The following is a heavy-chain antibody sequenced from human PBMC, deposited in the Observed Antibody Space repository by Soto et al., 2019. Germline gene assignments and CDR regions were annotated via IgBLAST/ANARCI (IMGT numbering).Heavy chain of an antibody. CDR1: GGSFSGYY. V-gene: IGHV4-34*01. J-gene: IGHJ4*02. CDR2: INHSQNT. Sequence: PSETLSLTSAVYGGSFSGYYWSWIRQPPGKGLEWLGEINHSQNTDYNPPLKSRITISIDTSKKQVSLKLNTATAADTAVYYCAIGPMMWLAGGGYWGQGTQVTVSS. D-gene: IGHD6-19*01. CDR3: AIGPMMWLAGGGY.